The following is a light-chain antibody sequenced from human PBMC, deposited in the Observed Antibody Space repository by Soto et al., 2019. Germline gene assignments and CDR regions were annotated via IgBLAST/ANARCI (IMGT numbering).Light chain of an antibody. Sequence: ETVMTQSPATLSVSPGERFTLSCRASEGVGSSLAWYQQKPGQAPRVLIYGASTTAPGIPARFSGSGSGTEFTLTISSLQSEDSAVYHCQQYNDWPRTFGQGTTGDIK. V-gene: IGKV3-15*01. J-gene: IGKJ1*01. CDR2: GAS. CDR1: EGVGSS. CDR3: QQYNDWPRT.